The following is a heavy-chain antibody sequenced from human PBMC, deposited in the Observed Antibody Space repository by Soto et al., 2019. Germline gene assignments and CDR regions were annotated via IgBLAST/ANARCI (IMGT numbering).Heavy chain of an antibody. V-gene: IGHV4-4*02. D-gene: IGHD1-26*01. CDR3: ARVSGSYYYGMDV. CDR1: GCSISSSNW. J-gene: IGHJ6*02. Sequence: SETLSLTCAVSGCSISSSNWWSWVRQPPGKGLEWIGEIYHSGSTNYNPSLKSRVTISVDKSKNQFSLKLSSVIAADTAVYYCARVSGSYYYGMDVWGQGTTVTVSS. CDR2: IYHSGST.